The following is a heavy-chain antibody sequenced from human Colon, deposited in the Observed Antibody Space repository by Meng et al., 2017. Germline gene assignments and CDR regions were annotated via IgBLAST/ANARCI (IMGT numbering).Heavy chain of an antibody. CDR2: TSHSGST. CDR1: GGSISRSDW. D-gene: IGHD3-22*01. J-gene: IGHJ4*02. V-gene: IGHV4-4*02. CDR3: ASSDYYRSDY. Sequence: QGRLQESGPGLVKPSETLSLPCAVSGGSISRSDWWSWVRQPPGKGLEWIGETSHSGSTNYSPSLKSRVTISLDKSKNQLSLKLNSVTAADTAVYYCASSDYYRSDYWGQGTLVTVSS.